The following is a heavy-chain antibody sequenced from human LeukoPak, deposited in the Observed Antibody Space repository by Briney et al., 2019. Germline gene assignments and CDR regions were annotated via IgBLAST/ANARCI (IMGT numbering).Heavy chain of an antibody. CDR3: ASFIVGATRVDY. D-gene: IGHD1-26*01. J-gene: IGHJ4*02. CDR2: IYYSGST. Sequence: SETLSLTCTVSGGSISSSSYYRGWIRQPPGKGLEWIGSIYYSGSTYYNPSLKSRVTISVDTSKNQFSLKLSSVTAADTAVYYCASFIVGATRVDYWGQGTLVTVSS. V-gene: IGHV4-39*07. CDR1: GGSISSSSYY.